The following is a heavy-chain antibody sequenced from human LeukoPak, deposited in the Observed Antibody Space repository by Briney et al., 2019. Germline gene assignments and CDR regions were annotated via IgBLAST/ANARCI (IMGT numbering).Heavy chain of an antibody. J-gene: IGHJ4*02. CDR1: GFTFSTYW. CDR2: IKGDGRST. Sequence: GGSLRLSCAASGFTFSTYWMHWVRQAPGKGLVWVSRIKGDGRSTSYVDSVKGRFTISRDNAKSTLYLQMNSLRAEDTAVYYCARAMISGSDYWGQGTLVTVSS. V-gene: IGHV3-74*01. CDR3: ARAMISGSDY. D-gene: IGHD3-22*01.